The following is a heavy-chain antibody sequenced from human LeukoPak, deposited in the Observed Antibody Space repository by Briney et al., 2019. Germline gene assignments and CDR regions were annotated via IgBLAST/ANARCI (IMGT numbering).Heavy chain of an antibody. CDR1: GFTFSNAW. CDR3: VTVIRLKDVDY. CDR2: IKSKTDGGTT. J-gene: IGHJ4*02. Sequence: PGGSLRLSCAASGFTFSNAWMNWVRQAPGKGLEWVGRIKSKTDGGTTDYAAPVKGRFTISRDDSKNTVYLQMTSLKTEDTAVYYCVTVIRLKDVDYWGQGTLVTVSS. D-gene: IGHD5-24*01. V-gene: IGHV3-15*07.